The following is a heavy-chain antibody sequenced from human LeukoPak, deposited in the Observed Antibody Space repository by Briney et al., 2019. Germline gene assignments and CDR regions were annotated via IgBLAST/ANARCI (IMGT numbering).Heavy chain of an antibody. Sequence: SVKVSCKASGGTFSSYDISWVRQTPGQGLEWMGGIIPMFGTANYAQKFQGRVTISADKSTSTAYMELSSLRSEDTAVYYCASGRTDIVVVPATLRNYFFDYWGQGTLVTVSS. V-gene: IGHV1-69*06. J-gene: IGHJ4*02. CDR1: GGTFSSYD. CDR3: ASGRTDIVVVPATLRNYFFDY. CDR2: IIPMFGTA. D-gene: IGHD2-2*01.